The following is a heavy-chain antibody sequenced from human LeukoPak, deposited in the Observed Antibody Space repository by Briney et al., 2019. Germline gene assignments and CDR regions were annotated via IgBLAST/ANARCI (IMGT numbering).Heavy chain of an antibody. D-gene: IGHD6-13*01. CDR1: GFTFSSYG. CDR2: ISYDGSNK. CDR3: AKDLDSNFQH. J-gene: IGHJ1*01. V-gene: IGHV3-30*18. Sequence: GGSLRLSCAASGFTFSSYGMHWVRQAPGKGLEWVAVISYDGSNKYYADSVKGRFTISRDNSKNTLYLQMNSLRAEDTAVYYCAKDLDSNFQHWGQGTLVTVSS.